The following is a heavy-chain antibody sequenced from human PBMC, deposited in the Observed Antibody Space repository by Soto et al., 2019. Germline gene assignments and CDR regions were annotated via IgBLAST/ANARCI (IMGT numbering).Heavy chain of an antibody. CDR2: MNPNSGNT. D-gene: IGHD6-13*01. V-gene: IGHV1-8*01. CDR3: ARGRGSSSPLDH. CDR1: GYTFSNYD. Sequence: QVQLVQSGAEVKKPGASVKVSCKASGYTFSNYDINWVRQATGQGLEWMGWMNPNSGNTGYAQKFQGRVTMTRNTSISTAYMEQTSLTSEDTAVYYCARGRGSSSPLDHWGQGTLITVSS. J-gene: IGHJ1*01.